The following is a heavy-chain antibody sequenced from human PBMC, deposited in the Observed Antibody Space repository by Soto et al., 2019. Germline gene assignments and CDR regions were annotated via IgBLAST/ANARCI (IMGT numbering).Heavy chain of an antibody. CDR2: ISGSGDRT. Sequence: GGSLRLSCAASGFTFSSYGMHWVRQAPGKGLEWVAGISGSGDRTYYADSVEGRFTISRDNSENTLNLQLNSLRGDDTALYYCAKDRARLRFSWDSSGYYGTVFWGPGTLVTVSS. CDR3: AKDRARLRFSWDSSGYYGTVF. J-gene: IGHJ4*02. D-gene: IGHD6-19*01. V-gene: IGHV3-23*01. CDR1: GFTFSSYG.